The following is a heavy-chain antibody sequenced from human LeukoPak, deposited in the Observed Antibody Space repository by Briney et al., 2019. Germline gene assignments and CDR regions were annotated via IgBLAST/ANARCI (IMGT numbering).Heavy chain of an antibody. V-gene: IGHV3-74*01. CDR2: IKTDGRDT. J-gene: IGHJ5*02. Sequence: GGSLRLSCAASGFTFSSFWMHWVRHAPGQGPVWVSGIKTDGRDTRYADSVKGRFTISRDNAKSTLYLQMNSLRAEDTAMYYCARDFKDVSPWGPGTLVTVSS. CDR1: GFTFSSFW. CDR3: ARDFKDVSP.